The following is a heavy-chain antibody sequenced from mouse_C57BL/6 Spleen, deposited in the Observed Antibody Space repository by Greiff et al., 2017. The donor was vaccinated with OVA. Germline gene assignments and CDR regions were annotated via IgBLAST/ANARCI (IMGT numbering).Heavy chain of an antibody. D-gene: IGHD2-4*01. CDR3: ASKWVRPSATMISPWFAY. CDR1: GYTFTGYW. CDR2: ILPGSGST. V-gene: IGHV1-9*01. Sequence: VQLQESGAELMKPGASVKLSCKATGYTFTGYWIEWVKQRHGHGLEWIGEILPGSGSTNYNEKFKGKATFTADTSSNTANMQLISLTNEDSSIYYCASKWVRPSATMISPWFAYWGQGTLVTVSA. J-gene: IGHJ3*01.